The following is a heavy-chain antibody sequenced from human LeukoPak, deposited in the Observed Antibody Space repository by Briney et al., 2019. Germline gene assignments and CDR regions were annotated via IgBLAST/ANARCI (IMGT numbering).Heavy chain of an antibody. J-gene: IGHJ1*01. Sequence: PSETLSLTCTVSGGSISSSSYYWGWIRQPPGKGLEWIGEINHSGSTNYNPSLKSRVTISVDTSKNQFSLKLSSVTAADTAVYYCARERGVHYYYDSSGYPEYLQHWGQGTLVTVSS. V-gene: IGHV4-39*07. CDR3: ARERGVHYYYDSSGYPEYLQH. CDR2: INHSGST. CDR1: GGSISSSSYY. D-gene: IGHD3-22*01.